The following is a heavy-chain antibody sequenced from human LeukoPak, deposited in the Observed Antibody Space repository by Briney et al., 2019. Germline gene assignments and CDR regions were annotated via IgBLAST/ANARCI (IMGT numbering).Heavy chain of an antibody. Sequence: ASVKVSCKASGGTFSSYAISWVRQAPGQGLEWMGGIIPIFGTANYAQKFQGRDTITTDESTSTAYMELSSLRSEDTAVYYCARGVRRFLEWFQDNWFDPWGQGTLVTVSS. CDR3: ARGVRRFLEWFQDNWFDP. D-gene: IGHD3-3*01. J-gene: IGHJ5*02. V-gene: IGHV1-69*05. CDR2: IIPIFGTA. CDR1: GGTFSSYA.